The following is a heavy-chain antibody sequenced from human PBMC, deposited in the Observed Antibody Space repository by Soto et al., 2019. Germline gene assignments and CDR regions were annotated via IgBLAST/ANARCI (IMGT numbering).Heavy chain of an antibody. V-gene: IGHV4-39*01. CDR3: ARRGGVYKSGYSFDP. J-gene: IGHJ5*02. CDR2: IYYSGST. CDR1: GGSISSSSYY. D-gene: IGHD3-3*01. Sequence: SETLSLTCTVSGGSISSSSYYWGWIRQPPGKGLEWIGSIYYSGSTYYNPSLKSRVTISVDTSKNQFSLKLSSVTAADTAVYYCARRGGVYKSGYSFDPWGQGTLVTVSS.